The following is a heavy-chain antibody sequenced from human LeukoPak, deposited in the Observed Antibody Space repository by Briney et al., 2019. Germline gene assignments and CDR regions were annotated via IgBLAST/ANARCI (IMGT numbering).Heavy chain of an antibody. CDR1: GGSISSYY. J-gene: IGHJ4*02. D-gene: IGHD4-17*01. CDR3: ARAHPVTTLYFDY. Sequence: PSETLSLTCTVSGGSISSYYWSWIRQPAGKGLDWIGRIYTSGSTNYNPSLKSRVTMSVDTSKNQFSLKMSSVTAAATDVYYCARAHPVTTLYFDYWGQGTLVTVSS. V-gene: IGHV4-4*07. CDR2: IYTSGST.